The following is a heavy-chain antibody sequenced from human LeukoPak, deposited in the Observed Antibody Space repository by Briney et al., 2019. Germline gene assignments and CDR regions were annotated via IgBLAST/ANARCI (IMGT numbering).Heavy chain of an antibody. Sequence: SGGSLRLSCAASGFTFSSYSMTWVRQAPGKGLEWVSSISSSSSYIYYADSVKGRFTIPRDNAKNSLYLQMNSLRAEDTAVYYCARDGGLQWLPTEGFDYWGQGTLVTVSS. V-gene: IGHV3-21*01. J-gene: IGHJ4*02. CDR1: GFTFSSYS. CDR3: ARDGGLQWLPTEGFDY. D-gene: IGHD6-19*01. CDR2: ISSSSSYI.